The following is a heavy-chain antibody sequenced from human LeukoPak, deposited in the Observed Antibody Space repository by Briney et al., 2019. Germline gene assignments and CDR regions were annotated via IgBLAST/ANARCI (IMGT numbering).Heavy chain of an antibody. CDR3: ARHRHSSRWYKFDY. Sequence: SETLSLTCTVSGGSISSYYWSWIRQPPGKGLEWIGYIYYSGSTNYNPSLKSRVTISVDTSKNQFSLKLSSVTAADTAVYYCARHRHSSRWYKFDYWGQGTLVTVSS. D-gene: IGHD6-13*01. CDR1: GGSISSYY. CDR2: IYYSGST. J-gene: IGHJ4*02. V-gene: IGHV4-59*08.